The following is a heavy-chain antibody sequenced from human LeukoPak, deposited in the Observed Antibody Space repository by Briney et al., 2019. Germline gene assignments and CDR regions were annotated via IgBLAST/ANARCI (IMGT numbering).Heavy chain of an antibody. V-gene: IGHV4-59*01. D-gene: IGHD5-24*01. Sequence: SQTLSLTCTVSGGSISSYYWSWIRQPPGKGLEWIGYIYYSGSTNYNPSLKSRVTISVDTSKNQFSLKLSSVTAADTAVYYCARDRDGQLDYWGQGTLVTVSS. CDR1: GGSISSYY. J-gene: IGHJ4*02. CDR2: IYYSGST. CDR3: ARDRDGQLDY.